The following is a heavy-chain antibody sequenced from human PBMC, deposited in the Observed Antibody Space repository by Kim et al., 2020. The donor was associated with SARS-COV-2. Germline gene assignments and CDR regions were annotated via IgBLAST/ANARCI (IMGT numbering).Heavy chain of an antibody. CDR1: GFTFSNYW. Sequence: GGSLRLSCAASGFTFSNYWMHWVRQAPGKGLVWVSRIYTDGSNTIYADSVKGRLTISRDNAKNTLYLQMNSLRAEDTAVYYCVRGRATTGYYFDYWGQGTLGTVSS. J-gene: IGHJ4*02. CDR2: IYTDGSNT. CDR3: VRGRATTGYYFDY. V-gene: IGHV3-74*01.